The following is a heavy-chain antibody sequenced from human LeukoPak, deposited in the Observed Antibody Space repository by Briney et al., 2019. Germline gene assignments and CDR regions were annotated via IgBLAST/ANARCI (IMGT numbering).Heavy chain of an antibody. V-gene: IGHV4-4*07. CDR1: GGSISSYY. CDR2: IYTSGST. Sequence: SETLSLTCTVSGGSISSYYWSWLRQPAGKDLEWIGRIYTSGSTNYNPSLKSRVTISVDKSKNQFSLKLSSVTAADTAVYYCARDLGIFLNYFYYMDVWGKGTTVTVSS. CDR3: ARDLGIFLNYFYYMDV. D-gene: IGHD6-13*01. J-gene: IGHJ6*03.